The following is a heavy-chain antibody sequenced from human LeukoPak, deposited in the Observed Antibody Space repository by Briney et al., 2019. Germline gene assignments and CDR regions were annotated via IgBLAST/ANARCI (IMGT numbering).Heavy chain of an antibody. D-gene: IGHD2-2*01. V-gene: IGHV4-59*01. CDR1: GGSISSYY. CDR3: ARGRLGYCSSTSCSPGVYFQH. Sequence: PSETLSLTCTVSGGSISSYYWSWIRQPPGKGLEWIGYIYYSGSTNYNPSLKSRVTISVDTSKNQFSLKLSSVTAADTAVYYCARGRLGYCSSTSCSPGVYFQHWGQGTLVTVSS. J-gene: IGHJ1*01. CDR2: IYYSGST.